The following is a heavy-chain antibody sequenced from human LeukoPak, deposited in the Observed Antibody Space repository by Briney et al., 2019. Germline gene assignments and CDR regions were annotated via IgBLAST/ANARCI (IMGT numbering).Heavy chain of an antibody. J-gene: IGHJ3*02. CDR3: ARHVTISGPYDASDI. D-gene: IGHD5-24*01. CDR1: GDSISSYY. CDR2: IYYSGGT. V-gene: IGHV4-59*08. Sequence: SETLSLTCTVSGDSISSYYWSWIRQPPGKGLEWIGYIYYSGGTDYNPSLKSRVTISADTSKNQFSLKLRSVTAADTAVYYCARHVTISGPYDASDIWGQGTMVTVSP.